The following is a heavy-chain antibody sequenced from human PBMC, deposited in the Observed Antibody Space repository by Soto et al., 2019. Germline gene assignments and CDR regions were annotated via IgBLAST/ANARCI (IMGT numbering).Heavy chain of an antibody. D-gene: IGHD6-19*01. CDR3: ARDQRLDSYSSPLYLYFDS. V-gene: IGHV4-4*07. CDR2: IYTSWTT. Sequence: SATLSLTCTVSGGSMSSNYWSWIRQSAGEGLEWIGRIYTSWTTNYNPSIKSRVTMSVDTSKNRFSLKLTSVTAADTAVYYCARDQRLDSYSSPLYLYFDSWGQGSLVTVSS. J-gene: IGHJ4*02. CDR1: GGSMSSNY.